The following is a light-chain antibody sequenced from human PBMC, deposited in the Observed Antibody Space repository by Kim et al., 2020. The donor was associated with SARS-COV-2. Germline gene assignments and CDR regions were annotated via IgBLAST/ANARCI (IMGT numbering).Light chain of an antibody. Sequence: ASVWHTVTITCRASQGISNSLAWYQQKPGKVPKVLIYSASALQSGVPSRFSGSGSGTDFTLTISSLQPEDVATYYCQKYNAAPWTFGQGTKVDIK. CDR2: SAS. CDR3: QKYNAAPWT. CDR1: QGISNS. J-gene: IGKJ1*01. V-gene: IGKV1-27*01.